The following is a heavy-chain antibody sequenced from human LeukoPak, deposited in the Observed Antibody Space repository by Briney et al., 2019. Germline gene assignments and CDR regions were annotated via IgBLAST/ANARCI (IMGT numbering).Heavy chain of an antibody. CDR3: AAAIAVAGATSPLVY. Sequence: ASVKVSCKASGYTFTSYYMHWERQAPGQGLEWMGIINPSGGSTSYAQKFQGRVTMTRDTSTSTVYMDLSSLRSEDTAVYYCAAAIAVAGATSPLVYWGQGTLVTVSS. CDR1: GYTFTSYY. J-gene: IGHJ4*02. D-gene: IGHD6-19*01. CDR2: INPSGGST. V-gene: IGHV1-46*01.